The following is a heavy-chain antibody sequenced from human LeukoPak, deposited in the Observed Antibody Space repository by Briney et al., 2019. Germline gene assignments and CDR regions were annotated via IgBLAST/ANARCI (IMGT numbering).Heavy chain of an antibody. D-gene: IGHD3-10*01. CDR2: ISGSGGST. J-gene: IGHJ3*02. Sequence: QPGGTLRLSCAASGFTFSSYDMSWVRQAPGKGLEWVSAISGSGGSTYYADSVKGRFTISRDNSKNTLYLQMNSLRAEDTAVYYCAREAQRQRRWFGDLKYGGAFDIWGQGTMVTVSS. CDR1: GFTFSSYD. CDR3: AREAQRQRRWFGDLKYGGAFDI. V-gene: IGHV3-23*01.